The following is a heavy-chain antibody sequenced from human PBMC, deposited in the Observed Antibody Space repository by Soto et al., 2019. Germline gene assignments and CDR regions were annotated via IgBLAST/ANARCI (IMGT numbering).Heavy chain of an antibody. CDR1: GASITYYY. J-gene: IGHJ5*02. CDR3: ARLVWSYGTWFDP. Sequence: SETLSLTCAVSGASITYYYWNWIRQPPGRGLEWIVSFSSTGSTVYNPSLRSRVTISLDTSKNQFSLKLNSVTAADTAVYYCARLVWSYGTWFDPWGQGTLVTVSS. D-gene: IGHD5-18*01. V-gene: IGHV4-59*01. CDR2: FSSTGST.